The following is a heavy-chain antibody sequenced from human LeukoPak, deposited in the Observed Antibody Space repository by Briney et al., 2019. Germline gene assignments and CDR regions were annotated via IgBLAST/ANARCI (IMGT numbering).Heavy chain of an antibody. V-gene: IGHV3-53*05. CDR1: GFTVSSNY. CDR2: IYSGGST. CDR3: AKDLHDYSNYGDAFDI. J-gene: IGHJ3*02. Sequence: GGSLRLSCAASGFTVSSNYMSWVRQAPGKGLEWVSVIYSGGSTYYADSVKGRFTISRDNSKNTLYLQMNSLRAEDTAVYYCAKDLHDYSNYGDAFDIWGQGTMVTVSS. D-gene: IGHD4-11*01.